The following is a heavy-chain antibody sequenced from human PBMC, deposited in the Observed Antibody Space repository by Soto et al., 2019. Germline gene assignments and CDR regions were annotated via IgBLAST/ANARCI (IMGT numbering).Heavy chain of an antibody. CDR2: ISYDGSNK. CDR3: AKDGGWFDYFDY. CDR1: GFTFSSYG. J-gene: IGHJ4*02. D-gene: IGHD6-19*01. Sequence: QVQLVESGGGVVQPGRSLRLSCAASGFTFSSYGMHWVRQAPGKGLEWVAVISYDGSNKYYADSVKGRFTISRDNSKNTLYLQMNSLRAEDMAVYYCAKDGGWFDYFDYWGQGTLVTVSS. V-gene: IGHV3-30*18.